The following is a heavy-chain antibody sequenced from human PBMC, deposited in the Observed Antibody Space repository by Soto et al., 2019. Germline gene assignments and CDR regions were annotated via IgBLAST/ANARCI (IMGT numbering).Heavy chain of an antibody. V-gene: IGHV1-3*01. D-gene: IGHD2-21*02. CDR1: GYTFTSYA. CDR2: INAGNGNT. CDR3: APGAGDSPVDY. J-gene: IGHJ4*02. Sequence: ASVKVSCKASGYTFTSYAMHWVRQAPGQRLEWMGWINAGNGNTKYSQKFQGRVTMTRDTSTSTVYMELSSLRSEDTAVYYCAPGAGDSPVDYWGQGTLVTVSS.